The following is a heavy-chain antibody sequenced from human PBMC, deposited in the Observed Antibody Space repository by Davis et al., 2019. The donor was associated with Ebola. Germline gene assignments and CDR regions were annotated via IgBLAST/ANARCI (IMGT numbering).Heavy chain of an antibody. Sequence: SVKVSCKASGGTFNTYAISWVRQAPGQGLDWLRGLIPVSGIPKYAQKFQGRVTITADESTSTIYMELSSLRSEDTAVYYCARERYRDGSDYFFEQSHWGQGTLVTVSS. CDR1: GGTFNTYA. D-gene: IGHD3-10*01. CDR2: LIPVSGIP. J-gene: IGHJ4*02. CDR3: ARERYRDGSDYFFEQSH. V-gene: IGHV1-69*13.